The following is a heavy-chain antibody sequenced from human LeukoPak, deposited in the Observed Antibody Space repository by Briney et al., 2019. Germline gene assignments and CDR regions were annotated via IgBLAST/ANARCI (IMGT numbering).Heavy chain of an antibody. CDR1: GGSISSSSYY. CDR3: ARHFPRATKANYFDY. CDR2: IYYSGST. V-gene: IGHV4-39*01. J-gene: IGHJ4*02. Sequence: SETLSLTCTVSGGSISSSSYYWGWTRQPPGKGLEWIGGIYYSGSTYYNPSLKSRVTISVDTSKNQFSLKLSSVTAADTAVYCCARHFPRATKANYFDYWGQGTLVTVSS. D-gene: IGHD5-24*01.